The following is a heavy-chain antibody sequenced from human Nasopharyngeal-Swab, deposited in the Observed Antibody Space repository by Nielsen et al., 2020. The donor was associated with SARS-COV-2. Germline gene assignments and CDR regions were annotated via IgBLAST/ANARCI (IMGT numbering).Heavy chain of an antibody. J-gene: IGHJ2*01. CDR3: AAGHYDFWSGYYRSYWYFDL. Sequence: WVRQAPGQGLEWRGGIIPIFGTANYAQKFQGRVTITADESTSTAYMELSSLRSEDTAVYYCAAGHYDFWSGYYRSYWYFDLWGRGTLVTVSS. CDR2: IIPIFGTA. D-gene: IGHD3-3*01. V-gene: IGHV1-69*01.